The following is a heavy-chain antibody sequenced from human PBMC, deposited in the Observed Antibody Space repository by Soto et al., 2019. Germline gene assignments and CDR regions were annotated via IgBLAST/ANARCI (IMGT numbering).Heavy chain of an antibody. CDR3: ARALYGDYPNDY. CDR2: IIPILGIT. J-gene: IGHJ4*02. V-gene: IGHV1-69*04. CDR1: GYAFTSYA. D-gene: IGHD4-17*01. Sequence: SVKVSCKASGYAFTSYAIHWVHQAPGQGLEWMGRIIPILGITNYAQKFQGRVTITADKSTSTAYMELSSLRSEDTAVYYCARALYGDYPNDYWGQGTLVTVSS.